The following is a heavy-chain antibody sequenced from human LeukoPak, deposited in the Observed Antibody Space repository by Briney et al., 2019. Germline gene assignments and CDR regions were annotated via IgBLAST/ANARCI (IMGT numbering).Heavy chain of an antibody. CDR2: IYPGDSDT. Sequence: GESVKISCKGSGYSFTNYWIGWVRQMPGKGLEWMGIIYPGDSDTRYSPSFQGQVTISADKSISTAYLQWSSLKASDTAMYYCARLMATIPFHSSSWYRVGSWFDPWGQGTLVTVSS. CDR3: ARLMATIPFHSSSWYRVGSWFDP. V-gene: IGHV5-51*01. D-gene: IGHD6-13*01. J-gene: IGHJ5*02. CDR1: GYSFTNYW.